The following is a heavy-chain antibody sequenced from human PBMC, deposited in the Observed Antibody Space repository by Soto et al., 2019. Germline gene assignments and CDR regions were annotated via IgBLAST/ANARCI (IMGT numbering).Heavy chain of an antibody. CDR1: GGSFSGYY. J-gene: IGHJ4*02. D-gene: IGHD2-8*01. CDR3: STTDIVQSNDY. CDR2: INHSGST. Sequence: QVQLQQWGAGLLKPSETLSLTCAVYGGSFSGYYWSWILQPPGKGLEWIGEINHSGSTNYNPSLKSRVTISVDTSKSQFSLKLSSVTAADTAVYYCSTTDIVQSNDYWCQGTLVTVSS. V-gene: IGHV4-34*01.